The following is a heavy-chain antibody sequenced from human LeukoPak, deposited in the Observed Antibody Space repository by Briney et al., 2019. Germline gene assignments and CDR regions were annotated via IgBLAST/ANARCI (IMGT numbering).Heavy chain of an antibody. V-gene: IGHV4-59*01. CDR3: ARALGIAVAGTGGSDAFDI. CDR2: IYYSGST. D-gene: IGHD6-19*01. J-gene: IGHJ3*02. CDR1: GGSISSYY. Sequence: ASETLSLTCTVSGGSISSYYWSWIRQPPGKGLEWIGYIYYSGSTNYNPSLKSRVTISVDTSKNQFSLKLSSVTAADTAVYYCARALGIAVAGTGGSDAFDIWGQGTMVTVSS.